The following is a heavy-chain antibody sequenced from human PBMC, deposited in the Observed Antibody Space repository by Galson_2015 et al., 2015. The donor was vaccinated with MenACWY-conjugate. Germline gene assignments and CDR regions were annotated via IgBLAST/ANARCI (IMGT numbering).Heavy chain of an antibody. Sequence: FLRLSCAASGFTFSDYYMSWIRRTPGKGLEWLSYISRSSTSTVYADPLEGRFTISRDNAQNSLFLQMNDLRLEDTAVYYCARGYDTAWYDGPYFFDSWGQGTLVTVSS. D-gene: IGHD1-1*01. J-gene: IGHJ4*02. CDR2: ISRSSTST. V-gene: IGHV3-11*06. CDR3: ARGYDTAWYDGPYFFDS. CDR1: GFTFSDYY.